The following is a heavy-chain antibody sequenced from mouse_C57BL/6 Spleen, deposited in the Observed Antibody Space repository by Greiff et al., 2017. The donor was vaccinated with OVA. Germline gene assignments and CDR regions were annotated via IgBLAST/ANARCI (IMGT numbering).Heavy chain of an antibody. V-gene: IGHV5-16*01. D-gene: IGHD2-4*01. CDR3: ARGRPYDYDRAMDY. CDR1: GFTFSDYY. Sequence: EVMLVESEGGLVQPGRSMKLSCTASGFTFSDYYMAWVRQVPEKGLEWVANINYDGSSTYYLDSLKSRFIISRDNAKNILYLQMSSLKSEDTATYYCARGRPYDYDRAMDYWGQGTSVTVSS. CDR2: INYDGSST. J-gene: IGHJ4*01.